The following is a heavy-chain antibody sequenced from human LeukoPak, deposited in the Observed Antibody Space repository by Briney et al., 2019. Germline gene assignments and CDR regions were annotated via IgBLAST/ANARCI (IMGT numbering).Heavy chain of an antibody. D-gene: IGHD3/OR15-3a*01. CDR3: AREEDVDSPGDHYYFDY. J-gene: IGHJ4*02. V-gene: IGHV1-2*02. CDR1: GYTFTGYY. CDR2: INPNSGGT. Sequence: ASVKVACKASGYTFTGYYMHWVRQAPGQGLEWMGWINPNSGGTNYAQKFQGRVTMTRDTSVSTAYMELSRLRSDDTAVYYCAREEDVDSPGDHYYFDYWGQGTLVTVSS.